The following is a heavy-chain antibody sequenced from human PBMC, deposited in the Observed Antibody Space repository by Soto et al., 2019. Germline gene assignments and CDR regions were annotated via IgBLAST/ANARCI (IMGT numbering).Heavy chain of an antibody. CDR2: INHSGST. CDR3: ARYSNPTPYYYYYGMDV. J-gene: IGHJ6*02. D-gene: IGHD4-4*01. Sequence: TSETLSLTCAVYGGSFSGYYWSWIRQPPGKGLEWIGEINHSGSTNYNPSLKSRVTISVDTSKNQFSLKLSSVTAADTAVYYCARYSNPTPYYYYYGMDVCGQGTTVIVSS. CDR1: GGSFSGYY. V-gene: IGHV4-34*01.